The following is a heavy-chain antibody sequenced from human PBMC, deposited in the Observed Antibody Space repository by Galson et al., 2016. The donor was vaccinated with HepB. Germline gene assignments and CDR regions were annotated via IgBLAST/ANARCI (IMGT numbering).Heavy chain of an antibody. J-gene: IGHJ5*02. CDR1: GFPFSRYW. Sequence: SLRLSCAASGFPFSRYWMHWVRQAPGKGLVWVSRISSDGSSTIYADSVKGRFTISRDNAKNTLYLQMNSLRAEDTAVYFCVRDHSVVPTTAYNWFDPWGRGTLVTVSS. D-gene: IGHD4-23*01. CDR3: VRDHSVVPTTAYNWFDP. CDR2: ISSDGSST. V-gene: IGHV3-74*01.